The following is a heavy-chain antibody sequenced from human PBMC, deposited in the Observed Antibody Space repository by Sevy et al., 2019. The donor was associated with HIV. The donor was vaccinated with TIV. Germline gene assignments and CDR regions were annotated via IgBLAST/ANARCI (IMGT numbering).Heavy chain of an antibody. Sequence: GGSLRLSCEASGFTFSSYGMNWVRQAPGKGLEWVSYISRSGTTIKYADSVKGRFTISRDNAKNSLYMQMNSLRAEDTAVYYCARVDANYDKGFDPWGQGPLVTVSS. V-gene: IGHV3-48*03. CDR3: ARVDANYDKGFDP. CDR2: ISRSGTTI. J-gene: IGHJ5*02. D-gene: IGHD3-22*01. CDR1: GFTFSSYG.